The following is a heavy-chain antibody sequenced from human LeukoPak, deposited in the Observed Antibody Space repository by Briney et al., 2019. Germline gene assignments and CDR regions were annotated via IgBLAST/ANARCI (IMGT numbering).Heavy chain of an antibody. J-gene: IGHJ4*02. CDR1: GYTFTGYY. Sequence: GASVTVSCKASGYTFTGYYMHWVRQAPGQGLEWMGWINPNSGGTNYAQKFQGRVTMTRDTSISTAYMELSRLRSDDTAVYYCARVSIAARPYFDYWGQGTLVTVSS. CDR2: INPNSGGT. D-gene: IGHD6-6*01. CDR3: ARVSIAARPYFDY. V-gene: IGHV1-2*02.